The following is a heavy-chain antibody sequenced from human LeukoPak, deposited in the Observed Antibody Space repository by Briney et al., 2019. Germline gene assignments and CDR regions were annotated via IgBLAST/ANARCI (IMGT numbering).Heavy chain of an antibody. CDR2: ISSSSSTI. V-gene: IGHV3-48*01. CDR3: ARGTYYYDTRD. Sequence: PGGSLRLSCAASGFTFSSYSMNWVRQAPGKGLEWVSYISSSSSTIYYADSVKGRFTISRDNAKNSLYLQMNSLRAEDTAVYYCARGTYYYDTRDWGQGTLVTVSS. D-gene: IGHD3-22*01. J-gene: IGHJ4*02. CDR1: GFTFSSYS.